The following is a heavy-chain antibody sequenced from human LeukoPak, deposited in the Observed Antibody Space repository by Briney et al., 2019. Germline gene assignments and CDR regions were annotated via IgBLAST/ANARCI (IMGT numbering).Heavy chain of an antibody. CDR2: IFWNDDK. CDR1: GLSLSTSGVG. V-gene: IGHV2-5*01. D-gene: IGHD2-15*01. CDR3: VHKGGCSGGSCYAN. Sequence: SGPTLVNPTQTLTLTCTFSGLSLSTSGVGVGWIRQPPGKALEGLALIFWNDDKRYSPSLKSRLTITKDTSKNQVVLTMTNMDPVDTATYYCVHKGGCSGGSCYANWGQGTLVTVSS. J-gene: IGHJ4*02.